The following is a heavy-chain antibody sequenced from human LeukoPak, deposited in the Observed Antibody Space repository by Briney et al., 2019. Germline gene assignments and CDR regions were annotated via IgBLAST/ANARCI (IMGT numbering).Heavy chain of an antibody. Sequence: PSETLSLTCTVSGGSISSYYWSWIRQPPGKGLEWIGYIYYSGSTNYNTSLKSRVTISVDTSKKQFSLMLSSVTAADTAVYYCARYVWGSYPTFEDYWGQGTLVTVSS. CDR3: ARYVWGSYPTFEDY. CDR1: GGSISSYY. CDR2: IYYSGST. D-gene: IGHD3-16*02. J-gene: IGHJ4*02. V-gene: IGHV4-59*01.